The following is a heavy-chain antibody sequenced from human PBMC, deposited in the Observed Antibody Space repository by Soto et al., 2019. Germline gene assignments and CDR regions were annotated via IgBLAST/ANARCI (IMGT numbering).Heavy chain of an antibody. CDR3: ARDGYYDSSGSTYYGMDV. J-gene: IGHJ6*02. CDR1: GGSISSGDYY. CDR2: IYYSGST. D-gene: IGHD3-22*01. V-gene: IGHV4-30-4*01. Sequence: QVQLQESGPGLVKPSQTLSLTCTVFGGSISSGDYYWSWIRQPPGKGLEWIGYIYYSGSTYYNPSLKSRVTISVDTSKNQFSLKLSSVTAADTAVYYCARDGYYDSSGSTYYGMDVWGQGTTVTVSS.